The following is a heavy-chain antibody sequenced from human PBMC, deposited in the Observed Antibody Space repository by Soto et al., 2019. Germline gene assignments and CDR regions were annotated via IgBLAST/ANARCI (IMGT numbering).Heavy chain of an antibody. CDR1: GGTFSSYA. CDR3: ARDVIGRDSSGWGQFDY. Sequence: QVQLVQSGAEVKKPGSSVKVSCKASGGTFSSYAISWVRQAPGQGLEWMGGIIPIFGTANYAQKFQGRVTITAHESTSTAYMELSSLRSEDTAVYYCARDVIGRDSSGWGQFDYWGQGTLVTVSS. CDR2: IIPIFGTA. J-gene: IGHJ4*02. D-gene: IGHD6-19*01. V-gene: IGHV1-69*01.